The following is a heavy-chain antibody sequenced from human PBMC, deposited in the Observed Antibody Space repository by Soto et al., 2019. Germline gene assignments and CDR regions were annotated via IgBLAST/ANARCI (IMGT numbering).Heavy chain of an antibody. D-gene: IGHD5-12*01. J-gene: IGHJ6*02. CDR2: ISFDGSNK. Sequence: QMXLVXSGGGAVQPGXSLRXSCAASXFTFSYYPMHWVRQAPGXXXXXXXXISFDGSNKYYADSVKGRFTISRDNSKNTLYLQMNSXXGXXXXXXXXXXXXGDMVAILYIYPLDGREPLSDVDVWGQGTTVTVXS. CDR1: XFTFSYYP. CDR3: XXXXGDMVAILYIYPLDGREPLSDVDV. V-gene: IGHV3-30*01.